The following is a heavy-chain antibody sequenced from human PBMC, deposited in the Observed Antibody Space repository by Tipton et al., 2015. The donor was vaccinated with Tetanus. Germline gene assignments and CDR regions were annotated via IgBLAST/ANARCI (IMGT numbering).Heavy chain of an antibody. CDR1: GGSFSSSN. CDR3: ARGMAEASNCGGDCYSDY. CDR2: ISSSSRYI. J-gene: IGHJ4*02. V-gene: IGHV3-21*01. D-gene: IGHD2-21*02. Sequence: LSLTCSVSGGSFSSSNFYWVWVRQAPGKGLEWVSSISSSSRYIYYADSVKGRFTISRDNAKNSLYLQMISLRAEDTAVYSCARGMAEASNCGGDCYSDYWGQGTLVTVSS.